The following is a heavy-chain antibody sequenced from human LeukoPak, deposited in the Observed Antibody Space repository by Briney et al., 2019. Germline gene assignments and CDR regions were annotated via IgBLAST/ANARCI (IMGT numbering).Heavy chain of an antibody. CDR2: ISSSSSTI. V-gene: IGHV3-48*01. CDR1: GFTFSSYS. CDR3: TRTYYDSSGYSNLVHY. Sequence: GGSLRLSCAASGFTFSSYSMNWVRQAPGKGLEWVSYISSSSSTIYYADSVKGRFTISRDNAKNSLYLQMNSLRAEDTAVYYCTRTYYDSSGYSNLVHYWGQGPLVTVSS. J-gene: IGHJ4*02. D-gene: IGHD3-22*01.